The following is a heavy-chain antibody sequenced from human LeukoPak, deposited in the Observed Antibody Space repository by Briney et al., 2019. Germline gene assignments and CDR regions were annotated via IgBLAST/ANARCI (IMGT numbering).Heavy chain of an antibody. CDR3: ARRHYDILTGYHYGMDV. V-gene: IGHV4-4*02. CDR2: IYHSGST. Sequence: SGTLSLTCAVSGGSISSSNWWSWVRQPPGKGLEWIGEIYHSGSTNYNPSLKSRVTISVDKSKNQFSLKLSSVTAADAAVYYCARRHYDILTGYHYGMDVWGKGTTVTVSS. J-gene: IGHJ6*04. D-gene: IGHD3-9*01. CDR1: GGSISSSNW.